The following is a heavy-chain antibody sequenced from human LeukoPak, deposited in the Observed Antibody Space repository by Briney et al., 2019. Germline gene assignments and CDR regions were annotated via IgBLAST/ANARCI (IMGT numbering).Heavy chain of an antibody. V-gene: IGHV1-46*01. J-gene: IGHJ6*02. D-gene: IGHD6-13*01. CDR3: ARDIIDAPIAAAGTGMDV. CDR2: INPSGGGT. CDR1: GYTFTSYY. Sequence: ASVKVSCKASGYTFTSYYMHWVRQAPGQGLEWVGIINPSGGGTSYAQKFQGRVTMTRDTSTSTVYMELSSLRSEDTAVYYCARDIIDAPIAAAGTGMDVWGQGTTVTVSS.